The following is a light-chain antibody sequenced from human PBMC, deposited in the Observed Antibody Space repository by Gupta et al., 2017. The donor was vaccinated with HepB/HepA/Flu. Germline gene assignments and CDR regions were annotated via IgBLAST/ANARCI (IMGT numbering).Light chain of an antibody. CDR2: DVS. CDR3: SSYTSRSTYV. CDR1: SSDVGGYNY. J-gene: IGLJ1*01. Sequence: QSALTQPASVSGSPGQSITISCTGTSSDVGGYNYVSWYQHHPGKAPKLMIYDVSNRPSGVSNRFSGSKSGNTASLTISGLQAEDEADYYCSSYTSRSTYVCGTGTKVTVL. V-gene: IGLV2-14*03.